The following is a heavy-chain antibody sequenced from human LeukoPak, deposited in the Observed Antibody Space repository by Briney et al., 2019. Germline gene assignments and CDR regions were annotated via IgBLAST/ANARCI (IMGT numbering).Heavy chain of an antibody. Sequence: SETLSLTCTVSGGSISSSSYYWGWIRQPPGEGLEWIGSIYYSGSTYYNPSLKSRVTISVDTSKNQFSLKLSSVTAADTAVYYCARDRAGTTMVRDMDAFDIWGQGTMVTVSS. J-gene: IGHJ3*02. CDR2: IYYSGST. V-gene: IGHV4-39*07. CDR3: ARDRAGTTMVRDMDAFDI. D-gene: IGHD3-10*01. CDR1: GGSISSSSYY.